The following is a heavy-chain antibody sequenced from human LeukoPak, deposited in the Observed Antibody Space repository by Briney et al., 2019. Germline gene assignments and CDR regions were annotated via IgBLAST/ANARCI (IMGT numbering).Heavy chain of an antibody. D-gene: IGHD2-2*01. V-gene: IGHV3-30*01. CDR3: ARDEGRVVPAANGDY. Sequence: GGSLRLSCAASGFTFSSNDMHWVRQTPGKGLEWVAVISYDGSNKYYADSVKGRFTISRDNSKNTLYLQMNSLRAEDTAVYYCARDEGRVVPAANGDYCGQGTLVTVSS. CDR1: GFTFSSND. CDR2: ISYDGSNK. J-gene: IGHJ4*02.